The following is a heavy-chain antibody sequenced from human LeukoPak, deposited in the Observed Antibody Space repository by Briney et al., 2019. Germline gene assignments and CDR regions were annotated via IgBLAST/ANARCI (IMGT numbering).Heavy chain of an antibody. CDR3: ARDGPSEGGHDLLTGYFGY. J-gene: IGHJ4*02. Sequence: SETLSLTCTVSGYSIRSGYFWAWMRQPPGMGLEWIGSIYGSGTTYYNPSLKTRVTIFVDTSNNHFSLKLNSVTAADTAVYYCARDGPSEGGHDLLTGYFGYWGQGNLVTVSP. CDR2: IYGSGTT. D-gene: IGHD3-9*01. V-gene: IGHV4-38-2*02. CDR1: GYSIRSGYF.